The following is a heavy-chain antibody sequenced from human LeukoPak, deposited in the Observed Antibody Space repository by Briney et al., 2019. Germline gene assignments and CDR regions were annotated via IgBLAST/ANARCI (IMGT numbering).Heavy chain of an antibody. Sequence: SETLSLTCTVSGGSISSYYWSWMRQPPGEGLVGIGYIYYSGSTNYNPYLQSRVTISVDTSKNQFSLKLISVTAADTAVYYCARTIRYSSSWNWFDPWGQGTLVTLCS. V-gene: IGHV4-59*01. CDR2: IYYSGST. CDR3: ARTIRYSSSWNWFDP. D-gene: IGHD6-13*01. J-gene: IGHJ5*02. CDR1: GGSISSYY.